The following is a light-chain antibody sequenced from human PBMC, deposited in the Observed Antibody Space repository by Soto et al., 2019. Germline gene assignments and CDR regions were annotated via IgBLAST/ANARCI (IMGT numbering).Light chain of an antibody. Sequence: QSVLTQPPSVSGAPGQRVTISCTGSSSNIGAGYDVHWYQQLPGTAPKLLIYGNSNRPSGVPDRLSGSKSGTSVSLAITGLQSEDQADYQCQSYDSSLSFYVFGTGTKVTVL. V-gene: IGLV1-40*01. J-gene: IGLJ1*01. CDR1: SSNIGAGYD. CDR3: QSYDSSLSFYV. CDR2: GNS.